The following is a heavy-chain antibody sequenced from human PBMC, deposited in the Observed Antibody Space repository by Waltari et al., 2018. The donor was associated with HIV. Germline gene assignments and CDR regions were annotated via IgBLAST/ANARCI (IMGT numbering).Heavy chain of an antibody. CDR1: GFTVSSNY. Sequence: EVQLVESGGGLVQPGGSLRLSCAASGFTVSSNYMSWVRQAPGKGLEWVSVIYSGGSTYYADSVKGRFTISRHNSKNTLYLQMNSLRAEDTAVYYCARDIFSRGSYSGYTGNGMDVWGQGTTVTVSS. D-gene: IGHD1-26*01. J-gene: IGHJ6*02. CDR2: IYSGGST. V-gene: IGHV3-53*04. CDR3: ARDIFSRGSYSGYTGNGMDV.